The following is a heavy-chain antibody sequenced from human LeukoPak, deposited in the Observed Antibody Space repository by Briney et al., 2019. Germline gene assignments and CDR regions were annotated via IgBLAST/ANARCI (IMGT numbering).Heavy chain of an antibody. CDR2: ISGSGGST. CDR3: AKAYDFWSGYSPN. J-gene: IGHJ4*02. D-gene: IGHD3-3*01. V-gene: IGHV3-23*01. Sequence: GGSLRLSCAASGFTFSSYAMSWVRQAPGKGLEWVSAISGSGGSTYYADSVKGRFTISRDNSKNTLYLQMNGLSAEDPAVYYCAKAYDFWSGYSPNWGQGTLVTVSS. CDR1: GFTFSSYA.